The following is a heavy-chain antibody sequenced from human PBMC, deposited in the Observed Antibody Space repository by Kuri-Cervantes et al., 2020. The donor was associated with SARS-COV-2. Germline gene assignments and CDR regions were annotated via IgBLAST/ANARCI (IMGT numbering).Heavy chain of an antibody. CDR2: IYYSGST. J-gene: IGHJ5*02. D-gene: IGHD3-3*01. Sequence: SETLSLTCTVSGGSISSYYWSWIRQPPGKGLEWIGYIYYSGSTNYNPSLKSRVTISVDTSKNQFSPKLSSVTAADTAVYYCARQGELRFLEWHFPTFDPWGQGTLVTVSS. CDR1: GGSISSYY. V-gene: IGHV4-59*08. CDR3: ARQGELRFLEWHFPTFDP.